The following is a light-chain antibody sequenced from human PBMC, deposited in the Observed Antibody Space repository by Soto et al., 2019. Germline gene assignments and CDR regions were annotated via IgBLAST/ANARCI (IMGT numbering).Light chain of an antibody. CDR2: SIS. CDR1: QGVLNS. Sequence: IHVTQSPSILSASVGDSVTITCRTSQGVLNSFAWYQQKSGKAPRLLIYSISSLKSGVPSRFSGSGSGAEFTLTITTLQPEDFETYFCQQLYTYPHTFGLGTQLQI. V-gene: IGKV1-9*01. J-gene: IGKJ2*01. CDR3: QQLYTYPHT.